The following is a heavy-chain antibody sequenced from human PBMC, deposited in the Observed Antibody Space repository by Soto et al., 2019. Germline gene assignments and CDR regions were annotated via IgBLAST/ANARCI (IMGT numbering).Heavy chain of an antibody. Sequence: SVNGERKIFWERLSTSSVDLLRLTHEKGLEWMGGFDPEDGERIYAQKFQGRITLTEDTFTDTTYMELSSLTSEDTAIYYCATPYCSGDRCYSHWLGPWGQGALVTVSS. CDR2: FDPEDGER. D-gene: IGHD2-15*01. CDR1: WERLSTSS. V-gene: IGHV1-24*01. J-gene: IGHJ5*02. CDR3: ATPYCSGDRCYSHWLGP.